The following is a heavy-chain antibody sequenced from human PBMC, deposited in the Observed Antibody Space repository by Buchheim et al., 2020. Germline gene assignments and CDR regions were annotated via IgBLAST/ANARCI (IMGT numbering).Heavy chain of an antibody. CDR2: IYSGGST. V-gene: IGHV4-39*06. CDR1: GASINSGGYY. Sequence: HLQGSGPGLVRPSETLSLTCTVSGASINSGGYYWDWVRQPPGKGLEWVGHIYSGGSTYFNPPVKSRVTISFDASNNQIPPMLTSVTAADTGTYYCARGSYQTGWRGFSYYSMDVWGQGT. CDR3: ARGSYQTGWRGFSYYSMDV. J-gene: IGHJ6*02. D-gene: IGHD6-19*01.